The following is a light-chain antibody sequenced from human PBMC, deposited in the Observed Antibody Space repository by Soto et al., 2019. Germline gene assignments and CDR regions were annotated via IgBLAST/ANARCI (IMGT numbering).Light chain of an antibody. Sequence: QSALTQPASVSGSPGQSITISCTGTSSDVGGYNYVSWYQQHPGKAPKLIIYEVSNRPSGVSNRFSGSKSGNTASLAISGLQAEVEAEYYCNSYTSKSTGVFGSGTKLTVL. CDR2: EVS. CDR1: SSDVGGYNY. CDR3: NSYTSKSTGV. J-gene: IGLJ1*01. V-gene: IGLV2-14*01.